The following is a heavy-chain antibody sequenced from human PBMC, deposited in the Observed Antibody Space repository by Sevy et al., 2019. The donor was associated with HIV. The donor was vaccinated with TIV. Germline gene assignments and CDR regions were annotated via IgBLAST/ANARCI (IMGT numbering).Heavy chain of an antibody. CDR2: IRSKAYGGTT. D-gene: IGHD3-10*01. J-gene: IGHJ6*02. CDR1: GFTFGDYA. Sequence: GGSLRLSCTASGFTFGDYAMSWFRQAPGKGLEWVGFIRSKAYGGTTENAASVKGRFTISRYDSKSIAYLQMNSLKTEDTAVYYCTGVITMVRGVGEYYYYGMDVWGQGTTVTVSS. CDR3: TGVITMVRGVGEYYYYGMDV. V-gene: IGHV3-49*03.